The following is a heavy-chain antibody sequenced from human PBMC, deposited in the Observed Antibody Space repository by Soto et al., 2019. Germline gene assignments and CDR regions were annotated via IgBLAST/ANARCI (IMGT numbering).Heavy chain of an antibody. J-gene: IGHJ4*02. CDR2: MNPNSGNS. CDR1: GYTFTTYD. CDR3: XXXXXXXXXXXXXXY. Sequence: QVQLVQSGAEVKKPGASVKLSCKASGYTFTTYDINWVRQATGEGLEWMGWMNPNSGNSGHAQKFQGRVTLTSDTSISTVYMELNSLRSEXXXXXXXXXXXXXXXXXXXXXYWGQGTLVTVSS. V-gene: IGHV1-8*01.